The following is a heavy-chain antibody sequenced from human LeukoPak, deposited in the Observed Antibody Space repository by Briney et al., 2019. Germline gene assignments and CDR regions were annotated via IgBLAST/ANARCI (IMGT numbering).Heavy chain of an antibody. D-gene: IGHD3-3*01. CDR3: ARDPLEDYDFWSGSFDY. V-gene: IGHV3-64*01. J-gene: IGHJ4*02. CDR1: AFTFSSYA. CDR2: ISSNGGST. Sequence: QPGGSLRLSCAASAFTFSSYAMHWVRQAPGKGLEYVSAISSNGGSTYYANSVKGRFTISRDNSKNTLYLQMGSLRAEDMAVYYCARDPLEDYDFWSGSFDYWGQGTLVTVSS.